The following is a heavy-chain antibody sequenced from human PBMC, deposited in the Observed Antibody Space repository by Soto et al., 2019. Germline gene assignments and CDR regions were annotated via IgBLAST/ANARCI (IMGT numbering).Heavy chain of an antibody. J-gene: IGHJ4*02. Sequence: EVQLLESGGGLVQPGGSLRLSCAASGFTFSSYGMSWVRQAPGKGLEWVSSITGSAGSTYYADSVKGRFTISRDNSKNTVYLQMNSLRAEDTAGYYCAKDRNRWLRFDLGYWGQGTLVTVSS. V-gene: IGHV3-23*01. CDR3: AKDRNRWLRFDLGY. CDR1: GFTFSSYG. CDR2: ITGSAGST. D-gene: IGHD5-12*01.